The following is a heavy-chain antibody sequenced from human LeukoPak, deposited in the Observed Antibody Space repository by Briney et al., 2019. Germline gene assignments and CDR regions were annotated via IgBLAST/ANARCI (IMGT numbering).Heavy chain of an antibody. D-gene: IGHD1-14*01. Sequence: GRSLRLSCAASGFTVSSNYMSWVRQAPGKGLEWVSVIYSGGSTYYADSVKGRFTISRDNSKNTLYLQMNSLRAGDTAVYYCARGRIDWYFDLWGRGTLVTVSS. CDR2: IYSGGST. J-gene: IGHJ2*01. CDR1: GFTVSSNY. V-gene: IGHV3-66*01. CDR3: ARGRIDWYFDL.